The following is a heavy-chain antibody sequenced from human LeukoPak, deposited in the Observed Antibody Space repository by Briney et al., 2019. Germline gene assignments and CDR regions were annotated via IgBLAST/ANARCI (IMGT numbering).Heavy chain of an antibody. CDR1: GYTFTGYY. V-gene: IGHV1-2*02. CDR2: INPNSGGT. Sequence: PRASVKVSCKASGYTFTGYYMHWVRQAPGQGLEWMGWINPNSGGTNYAQKFQGRVTMTRDTSISTAYMELSRLRSDDTAVYYCARDGHRRYYYESSAYRFDYWGQGTLVIVSS. J-gene: IGHJ4*02. CDR3: ARDGHRRYYYESSAYRFDY. D-gene: IGHD3-22*01.